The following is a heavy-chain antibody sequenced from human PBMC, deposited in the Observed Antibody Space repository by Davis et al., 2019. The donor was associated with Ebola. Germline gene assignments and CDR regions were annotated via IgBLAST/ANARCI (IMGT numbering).Heavy chain of an antibody. J-gene: IGHJ5*02. CDR1: GGSISSITCY. D-gene: IGHD3-3*01. Sequence: SETLSLTCTVPGGSISSITCYWGWTRQPPGKGLEWIGSIYYSGSTYYNPSLKSRVTISVDTSKNQFSLKLRSVTAADTAVYYCARQGWSGYSLRHWLDPWGRGTLVTVSS. CDR2: IYYSGST. V-gene: IGHV4-39*01. CDR3: ARQGWSGYSLRHWLDP.